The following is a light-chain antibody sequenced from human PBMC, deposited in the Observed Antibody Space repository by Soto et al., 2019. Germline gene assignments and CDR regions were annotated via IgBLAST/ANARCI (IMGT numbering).Light chain of an antibody. CDR1: SSDVGGYDH. V-gene: IGLV2-11*01. CDR3: CSYAGSYTL. J-gene: IGLJ2*01. CDR2: DVS. Sequence: QSVLTQPRSVSGSPGQSVTISCTGTSSDVGGYDHVSWYQQHPGKAPKLMIYDVSKRPSGVPDCFSGSKSGNTASLTISGLQAEDEADYYCCSYAGSYTLFGGGTKLTVL.